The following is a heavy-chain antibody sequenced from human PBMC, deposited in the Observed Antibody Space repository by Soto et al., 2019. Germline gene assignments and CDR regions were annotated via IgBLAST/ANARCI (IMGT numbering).Heavy chain of an antibody. CDR3: ANGGQWLVGGGCYFDY. V-gene: IGHV3-23*01. CDR2: ISGSGGST. J-gene: IGHJ4*02. CDR1: GFTFSSYA. D-gene: IGHD6-19*01. Sequence: EVQLLESGGGLVQPGGSLRLSCAASGFTFSSYAMSWVRQAPGKGLEWVSAISGSGGSTYYADSVKGRFTISRANSKNTLYLQMNSLRAEDTAVYYCANGGQWLVGGGCYFDYWGQGALVTVSS.